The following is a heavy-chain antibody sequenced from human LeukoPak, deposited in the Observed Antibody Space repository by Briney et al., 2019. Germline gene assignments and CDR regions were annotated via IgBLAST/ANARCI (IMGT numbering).Heavy chain of an antibody. D-gene: IGHD2-2*01. CDR3: AHTYCSSASCYHNYFDP. CDR1: GGSFSGYY. V-gene: IGHV4-34*01. J-gene: IGHJ5*02. Sequence: SETLSLTCAVYGGSFSGYYWSWIRQPPGKGLEWIGEVYHSGSTDYNPSLKSRVTISLDRSKNQFSLTLSSVTAADTAVYYCAHTYCSSASCYHNYFDPWGQGTLVTVSS. CDR2: VYHSGST.